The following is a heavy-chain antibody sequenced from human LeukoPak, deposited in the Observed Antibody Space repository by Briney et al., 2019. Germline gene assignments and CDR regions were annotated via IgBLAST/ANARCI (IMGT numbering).Heavy chain of an antibody. CDR1: GYSISSGYY. V-gene: IGHV4-38-2*02. CDR3: ASGLDPTYYYDSRGGAFDI. Sequence: SETLSLTCTVSGYSISSGYYWGWIRQPPGKGLEWIGSIYHSGSTYYNPSLKSRVTISVDTSKNQFSLKLSSVTAADTAVYYCASGLDPTYYYDSRGGAFDIWGQGTMVTVSS. D-gene: IGHD3-22*01. J-gene: IGHJ3*02. CDR2: IYHSGST.